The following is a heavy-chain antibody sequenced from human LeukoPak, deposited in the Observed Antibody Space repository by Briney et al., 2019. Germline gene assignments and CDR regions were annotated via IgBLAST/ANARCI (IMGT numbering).Heavy chain of an antibody. CDR3: ARDSDTASAVEY. V-gene: IGHV3-74*01. Sequence: PGGSLRLSCAASGFTFSNYWMHWVRQAPGKGLVWVSRIDSDGVSTIYADSVKGRFTISRDNSKNTLYLQMNSLRAEDTAVYYCARDSDTASAVEYWGQGTLVTVSS. J-gene: IGHJ4*02. CDR2: IDSDGVST. D-gene: IGHD5-18*01. CDR1: GFTFSNYW.